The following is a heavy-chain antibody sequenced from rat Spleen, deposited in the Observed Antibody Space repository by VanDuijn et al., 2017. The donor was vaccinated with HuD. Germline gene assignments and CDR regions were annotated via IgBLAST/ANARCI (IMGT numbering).Heavy chain of an antibody. CDR3: AVAGYGY. D-gene: IGHD4-3*01. V-gene: IGHV5-25*01. CDR1: GFTFSAYD. CDR2: IGPSGGST. Sequence: EVQLVESGGGLVQPGRSLKLSCAASGFTFSAYDMAWVRQAPTKGLEWVASIGPSGGSTYYPDSVKGRFTISRDNAKSTLYLQMDSLRSEDTATYYCAVAGYGYWGQGVMVTVSS. J-gene: IGHJ2*01.